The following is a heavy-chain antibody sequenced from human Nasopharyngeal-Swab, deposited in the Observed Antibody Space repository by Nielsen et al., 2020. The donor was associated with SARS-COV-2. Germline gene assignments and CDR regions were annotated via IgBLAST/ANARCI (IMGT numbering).Heavy chain of an antibody. CDR1: GFTFSSND. V-gene: IGHV3-13*01. D-gene: IGHD2-2*01. CDR2: ISDAGGT. CDR3: VKGMPQSGGMDV. Sequence: GESLKISCAASGFTFSSNDMHWVRLPRGKGLEWVSAISDAGGTYYPDSVKGRFTISRENAKNSLYLQINSLRAEDTAIYYCVKGMPQSGGMDVWGKGTTVNVSS. J-gene: IGHJ6*03.